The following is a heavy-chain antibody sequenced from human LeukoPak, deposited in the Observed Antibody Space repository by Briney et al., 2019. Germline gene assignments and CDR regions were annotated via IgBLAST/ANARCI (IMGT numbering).Heavy chain of an antibody. J-gene: IGHJ1*01. CDR3: AKGGDAYKVGNY. CDR2: IYYNLST. CDR1: GYSISSGYY. V-gene: IGHV4-38-2*02. D-gene: IGHD5-24*01. Sequence: SETLSLTCTVSGYSISSGYYWGWIRQPPGKGLEWIGSIYYNLSTSYNPSLLSRGTISVDTSKNQFSLRLTSVTAADTAMYYCAKGGDAYKVGNYWGPGTMVTVSP.